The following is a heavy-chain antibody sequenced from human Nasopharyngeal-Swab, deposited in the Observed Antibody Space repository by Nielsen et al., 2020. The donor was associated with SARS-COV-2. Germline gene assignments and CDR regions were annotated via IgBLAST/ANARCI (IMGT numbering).Heavy chain of an antibody. CDR2: IIPIFGTA. Sequence: SAKVSCKASAGTFSSYAISWLRQDPGQGLEWRGGIIPIFGTANYAQKFQGRVTITADESTSTAYMELSSLGSDDTAVYYCARDGKYGSLYFDYWGQGTLVTVSS. V-gene: IGHV1-69*13. CDR1: AGTFSSYA. CDR3: ARDGKYGSLYFDY. J-gene: IGHJ4*02. D-gene: IGHD6-13*01.